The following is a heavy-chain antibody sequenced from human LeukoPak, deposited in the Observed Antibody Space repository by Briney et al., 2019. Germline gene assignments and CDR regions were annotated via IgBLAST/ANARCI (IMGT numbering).Heavy chain of an antibody. CDR1: GGSISSYY. CDR3: ARAQQIPYYDFWSGYPDYYYYGMDV. V-gene: IGHV4-59*01. CDR2: IYYSGST. J-gene: IGHJ6*02. Sequence: SETLSLTCTVSGGSISSYYWSWIRQPPGKGLEWVGYIYYSGSTNYNPSLKSRVTISVDTSKNQFSLKLSSVTAADTAVYYCARAQQIPYYDFWSGYPDYYYYGMDVWGQGTTVTVSS. D-gene: IGHD3-3*01.